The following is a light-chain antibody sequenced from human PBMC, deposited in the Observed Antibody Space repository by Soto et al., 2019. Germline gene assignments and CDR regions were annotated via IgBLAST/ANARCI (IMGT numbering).Light chain of an antibody. J-gene: IGKJ2*01. CDR2: AAS. V-gene: IGKV3-15*01. CDR1: QSIGDK. Sequence: EVVMTQLPATLSVSPGERVSLSCRASQSIGDKLAWYQQKAGQPPRLLIYAASSRAAGMPTRFSGSGSGTDFTITLSSLKPEEFAFYYCQQYDDWPPFTFGQGTRLDI. CDR3: QQYDDWPPFT.